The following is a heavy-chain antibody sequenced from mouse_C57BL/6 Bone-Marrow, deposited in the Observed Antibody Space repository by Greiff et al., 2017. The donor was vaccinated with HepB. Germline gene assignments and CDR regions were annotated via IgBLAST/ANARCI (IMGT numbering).Heavy chain of an antibody. CDR2: GQGLEWSG. V-gene: IGHV1-87*01. J-gene: IGHJ1*03. CDR3: SEDAAVYYCAVLYGSSTEYFDV. Sequence: VQLQQSGPELARPWASVKISCQAFYTFSRRVHFAIRDTNYWMQWVKQRPGQGLEWSGAIYPGNGDTSYNRKFKGKATLTADKSSSTAYMQLSSLTSEDAAVYYCAVLYGSSTEYFDVWGTGTTVTVSS. D-gene: IGHD1-1*01. CDR1: YTFSRRVH.